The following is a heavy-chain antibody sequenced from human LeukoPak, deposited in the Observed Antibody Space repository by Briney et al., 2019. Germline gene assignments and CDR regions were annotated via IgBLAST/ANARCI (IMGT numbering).Heavy chain of an antibody. D-gene: IGHD1-26*01. Sequence: SETLSFTCTVSGGSISSYYWSWIRQPPGKGLEWIGYIYTSGSTNYNPSLKSRVTISVDTSKNQFSLKLSSVTAADTAVYYCARGPLAIVGATRFAFDIWGQGTMVTVSS. V-gene: IGHV4-4*09. J-gene: IGHJ3*02. CDR1: GGSISSYY. CDR3: ARGPLAIVGATRFAFDI. CDR2: IYTSGST.